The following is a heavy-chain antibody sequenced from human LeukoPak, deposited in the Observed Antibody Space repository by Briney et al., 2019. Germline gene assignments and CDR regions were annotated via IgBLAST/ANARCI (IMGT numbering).Heavy chain of an antibody. CDR3: ARDYPADH. CDR2: ISSDGSDK. J-gene: IGHJ4*02. CDR1: GFTFSRFP. Sequence: PGGSLRLSCAASGFTFSRFPMHWVRQAPGKGLEWVALISSDGSDKKYADSVKGRFTMSRDNSMNTLYLQMHSPRVEDTAVYYCARDYPADHWGQGTLVTVSS. V-gene: IGHV3-30-3*01.